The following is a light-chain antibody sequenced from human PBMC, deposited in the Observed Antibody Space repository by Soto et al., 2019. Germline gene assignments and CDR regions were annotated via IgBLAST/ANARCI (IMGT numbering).Light chain of an antibody. Sequence: EVVMTQSPATLSVSPGERATLSCRASQTVRDNLGWYQQKPGQPPRLLIYGATTRATGIPARFSGSGSGTEFTLTISSLQSEDFAVYYSQQYNNWPLTFGGGTKVDIK. CDR2: GAT. CDR3: QQYNNWPLT. V-gene: IGKV3D-15*01. CDR1: QTVRDN. J-gene: IGKJ4*01.